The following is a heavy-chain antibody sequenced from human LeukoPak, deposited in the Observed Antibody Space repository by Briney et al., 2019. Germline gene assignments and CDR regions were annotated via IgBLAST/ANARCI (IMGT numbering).Heavy chain of an antibody. Sequence: PSETLSLTCTVSGGSISSYYWSWIRQPPRKGLEWIGYIYYSGSTNYNPSLKSRVTISVDTSKNQFSLKLSSVTAADTAVYYCARAPFGELPPDYWGQGTLVTVSS. CDR1: GGSISSYY. D-gene: IGHD3-10*01. J-gene: IGHJ4*02. CDR3: ARAPFGELPPDY. V-gene: IGHV4-59*01. CDR2: IYYSGST.